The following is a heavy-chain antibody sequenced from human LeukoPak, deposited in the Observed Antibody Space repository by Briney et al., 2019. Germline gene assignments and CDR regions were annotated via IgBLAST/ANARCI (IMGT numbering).Heavy chain of an antibody. Sequence: KTGGSLRPSCAASGFTFSDYYMSWIRQAPGKGLEWVSYISSCSSYTNYADSVKGRFTISRDNAKNSLYLQMNSLRAEDTAVYYCAREAGGGYSGYETAFDYWGQGPLVTVSS. D-gene: IGHD5-12*01. CDR1: GFTFSDYY. CDR3: AREAGGGYSGYETAFDY. CDR2: ISSCSSYT. V-gene: IGHV3-11*06. J-gene: IGHJ4*02.